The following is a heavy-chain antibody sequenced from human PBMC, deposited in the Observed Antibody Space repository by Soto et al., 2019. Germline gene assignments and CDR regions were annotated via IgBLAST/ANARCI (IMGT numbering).Heavy chain of an antibody. D-gene: IGHD2-2*01. CDR2: ISHSGDT. CDR1: GGSVSGAGYH. J-gene: IGHJ6*02. Sequence: SETLSLTCAVSGGSVSGAGYHWGWIRQPPGKELEWIGTISHSGDTYYNPSLKSRVTISIDTAKNHLSLILSSVTAADTATYYCTRIYCTTTSCFINGMDVWGQGTTVTVSS. V-gene: IGHV4-38-2*01. CDR3: TRIYCTTTSCFINGMDV.